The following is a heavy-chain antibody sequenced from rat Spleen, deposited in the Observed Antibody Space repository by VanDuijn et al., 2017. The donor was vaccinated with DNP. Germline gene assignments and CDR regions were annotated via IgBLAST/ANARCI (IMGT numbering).Heavy chain of an antibody. CDR3: ARSDYYGSYRPFTY. CDR2: ISYRGIT. Sequence: EVQLQESGPGLVKPSQSLSLTCSVTGYSITSNYWGWIRKFPGNKMEWMAYISYRGITGFNPSLKSRISITRDTSKNQFFLQLNSVTTEDTAIYYCARSDYYGSYRPFTYWGQGTLVTVSS. V-gene: IGHV3-1*01. CDR1: GYSITSNY. D-gene: IGHD1-2*01. J-gene: IGHJ3*01.